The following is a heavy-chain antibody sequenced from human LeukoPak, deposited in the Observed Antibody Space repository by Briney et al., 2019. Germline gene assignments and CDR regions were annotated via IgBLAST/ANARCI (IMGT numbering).Heavy chain of an antibody. J-gene: IGHJ4*02. D-gene: IGHD2-15*01. CDR3: ARDRPTGASRIFVVQ. V-gene: IGHV3-21*06. CDR1: GFTFTTYA. CDR2: MSRGSRYI. Sequence: PGGSLRLSCTASGFTFTTYAMTWVRQAPGKGLEWISSMSRGSRYIYYADSVRGRFTISRDNTRNSLYLAMNNLRAEDTAIYYCARDRPTGASRIFVVQWGQGTPVTVSS.